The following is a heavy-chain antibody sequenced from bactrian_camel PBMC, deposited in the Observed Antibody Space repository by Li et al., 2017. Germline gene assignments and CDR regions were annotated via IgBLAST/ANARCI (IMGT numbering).Heavy chain of an antibody. CDR2: IENDGST. D-gene: IGHD2*01. Sequence: DVQLVESGGGLVQPGGSLRLSCAASGFTLSSYRTYWVRQASGKGLEWVSAIENDGSTHYADSVKDRFTASRDNAKNMVTLQMNSLKVEDTALYYCAAGPTGSWLEYMNYWGEGTQVTVS. CDR1: GFTLSSYR. J-gene: IGHJ7*01. V-gene: IGHV3S10*01.